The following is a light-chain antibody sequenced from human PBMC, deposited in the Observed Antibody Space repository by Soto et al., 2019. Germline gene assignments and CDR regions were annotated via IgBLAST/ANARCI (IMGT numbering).Light chain of an antibody. V-gene: IGKV3-11*01. CDR3: QHHVNWPIT. J-gene: IGKJ5*01. CDR1: QSVSRY. Sequence: EVVLTQSPATLSLSPGERATLSCRASQSVSRYLAWYQQKPGQAPRLLIYDASNRATGVPARFSGSGSETDFTLTISSLEPEDFAVYHCQHHVNWPITFGQGTRLEIK. CDR2: DAS.